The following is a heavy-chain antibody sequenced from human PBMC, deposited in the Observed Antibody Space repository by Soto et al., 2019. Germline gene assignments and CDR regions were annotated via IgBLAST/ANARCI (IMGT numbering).Heavy chain of an antibody. CDR3: ARGSKGSSWYAYWFDP. Sequence: GASVKVSWKASGYTFTSYDINWGRQATGQGLEWMGWMNPNSGNTGYAQKFQGRVTMTRNTSISTAYMELSSLRSEDTAVYYCARGSKGSSWYAYWFDPWGQGTLVTVSS. J-gene: IGHJ5*02. V-gene: IGHV1-8*01. D-gene: IGHD6-13*01. CDR2: MNPNSGNT. CDR1: GYTFTSYD.